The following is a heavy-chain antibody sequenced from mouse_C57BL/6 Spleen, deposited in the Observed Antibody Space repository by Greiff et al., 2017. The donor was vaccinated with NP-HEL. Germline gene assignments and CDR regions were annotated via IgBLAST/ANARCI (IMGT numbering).Heavy chain of an antibody. CDR3: ARGGTTVVAHWYFEV. Sequence: VQLQQSGPELVKPGASVKISCKASGYSFTGYYMNWVKQSPEKSLEWIGEINPSTGGTTYNQKFKAKATLTVDKSSSTAYMQLKSLTSEDSAVYYCARGGTTVVAHWYFEVWGTGTTVTVSS. J-gene: IGHJ1*03. CDR2: INPSTGGT. D-gene: IGHD1-1*01. CDR1: GYSFTGYY. V-gene: IGHV1-42*01.